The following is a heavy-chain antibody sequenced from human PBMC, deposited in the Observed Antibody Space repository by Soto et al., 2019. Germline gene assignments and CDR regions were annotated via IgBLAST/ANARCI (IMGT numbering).Heavy chain of an antibody. J-gene: IGHJ6*02. CDR2: ILPLFGTT. Sequence: QVQLVQSRAEVKKPGSSVRVSCRASEGTFNSHVVSWVRRAPGQGLQWMGGILPLFGTTNYAHQLEGRVTITADSSTDTAYLELSGLTPGDTAGYYCARGDTIFESSQKYYQYGLDVWGQGTTVIVSS. D-gene: IGHD3-3*01. V-gene: IGHV1-69*01. CDR1: EGTFNSHV. CDR3: ARGDTIFESSQKYYQYGLDV.